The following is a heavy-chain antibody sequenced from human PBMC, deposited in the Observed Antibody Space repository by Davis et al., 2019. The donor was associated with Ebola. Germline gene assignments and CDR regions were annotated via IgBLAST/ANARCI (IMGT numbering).Heavy chain of an antibody. CDR2: IDENGGEE. V-gene: IGHV3-7*03. CDR3: TRGGSTAPRNLFDF. CDR1: GFTFSNHL. D-gene: IGHD1-14*01. J-gene: IGHJ4*02. Sequence: PGGSLRLSCAVSGFTFSNHLMSWVRQAPGKGLEWVANIDENGGEENYVDSAKDRFTISRDNVRNSLFLQMNSLRVDDTAVYYCTRGGSTAPRNLFDFWGRGTLVTVSS.